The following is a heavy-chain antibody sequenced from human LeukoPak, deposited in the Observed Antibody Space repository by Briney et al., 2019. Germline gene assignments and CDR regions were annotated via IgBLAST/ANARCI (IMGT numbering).Heavy chain of an antibody. CDR1: GFTFSDAW. Sequence: AGGSLRLSCAASGFTFSDAWMSWVRQAPGKGLEWVGRIKSKTDGGTTDYAAPVKGRFTISRDDSKNTLYLQMNSLKTEDTAVYYCTTVYLTYYYDSSGYYWGQGTLVTVSS. D-gene: IGHD3-22*01. CDR3: TTVYLTYYYDSSGYY. J-gene: IGHJ4*02. V-gene: IGHV3-15*01. CDR2: IKSKTDGGTT.